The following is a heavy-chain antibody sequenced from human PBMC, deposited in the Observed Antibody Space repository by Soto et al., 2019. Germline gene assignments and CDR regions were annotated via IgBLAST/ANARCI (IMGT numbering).Heavy chain of an antibody. V-gene: IGHV1-69*08. CDR3: ARDAAAAGYNWFDP. J-gene: IGHJ5*02. D-gene: IGHD6-13*01. CDR1: GGTISSYT. Sequence: QVQLVQSGAEVKKPGSSVKVSCKASGGTISSYTISWVRQAPGQGLEWMGRIIPILGIANYAQKFQGRVTITADKSTSTAYMELSSLRSEDTAVYYCARDAAAAGYNWFDPWGQGTLVTVSS. CDR2: IIPILGIA.